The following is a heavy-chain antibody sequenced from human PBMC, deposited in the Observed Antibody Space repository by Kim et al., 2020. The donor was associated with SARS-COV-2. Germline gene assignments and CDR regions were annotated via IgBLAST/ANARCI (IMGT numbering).Heavy chain of an antibody. CDR1: GGSISSYY. V-gene: IGHV4-59*01. D-gene: IGHD2-15*01. Sequence: SETLSLTCTVSGGSISSYYWTWIRQPPGKGLEWIGYIYYSGSTNYNPSLKSRVTISVDTSKNQFSLKLSSVTAADTAVYYCARVGLGYCSGGSCYSGFDYWGQGTLVNVSS. CDR3: ARVGLGYCSGGSCYSGFDY. J-gene: IGHJ4*02. CDR2: IYYSGST.